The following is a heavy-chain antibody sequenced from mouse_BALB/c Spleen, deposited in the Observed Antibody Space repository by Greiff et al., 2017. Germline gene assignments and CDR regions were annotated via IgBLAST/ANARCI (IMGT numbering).Heavy chain of an antibody. CDR3: ARIYDYDWFAY. J-gene: IGHJ3*01. Sequence: DVQLQQSGPGLVKPSQSLSLTCSVTGYSITSGYYWNWIRQFPGNQLEWMGYISYDGSNNYNPSLKNRISITRDTSKNQFFLKLNSVTTEDTATYYCARIYDYDWFAYWGQGTLVTVSA. CDR1: GYSITSGYY. D-gene: IGHD2-4*01. CDR2: ISYDGSN. V-gene: IGHV3-6*02.